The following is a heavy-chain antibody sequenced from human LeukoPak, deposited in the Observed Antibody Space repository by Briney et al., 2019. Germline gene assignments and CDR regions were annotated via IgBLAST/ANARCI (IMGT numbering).Heavy chain of an antibody. CDR1: GFTFSSYS. CDR2: ISSSSSYI. Sequence: PGGSLRLSCAASGFTFSSYSMNWVRQAPGKGLEWVSSISSSSSYIYYADSVKGRFTISRDNSKNTLYLQMNSLRAEDTAVYYCARSGSYYPCFDYWGQGTLVTVSS. CDR3: ARSGSYYPCFDY. V-gene: IGHV3-21*01. J-gene: IGHJ4*02. D-gene: IGHD1-26*01.